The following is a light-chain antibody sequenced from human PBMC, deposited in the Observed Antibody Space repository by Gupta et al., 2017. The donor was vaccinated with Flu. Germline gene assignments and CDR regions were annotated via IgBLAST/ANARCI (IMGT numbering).Light chain of an antibody. CDR1: QSVSSNY. Sequence: ENVLMQSPGILSLSPGERATLSCRAGQSVSSNYLAWYQLKPGQAPRLLIYGASSRATGIPDRFSGSGSGTDFTLTISRLEPEDFAVYYCHQYGTSPQTFGQGTKVDIE. CDR3: HQYGTSPQT. J-gene: IGKJ1*01. V-gene: IGKV3-20*01. CDR2: GAS.